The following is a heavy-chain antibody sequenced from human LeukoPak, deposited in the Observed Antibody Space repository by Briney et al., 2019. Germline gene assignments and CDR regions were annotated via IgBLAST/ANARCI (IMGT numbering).Heavy chain of an antibody. V-gene: IGHV3-23*01. D-gene: IGHD6-19*01. CDR1: GFTFSSYG. Sequence: PGGSLRLSCAASGFTFSSYGMSWVRQAPGKGLEWVSAISGSGGSTYYADSVKGRFTISRDNSKNTLYLQMNSLRAEDTAVYYCAKDGWDSSGWYAYYFDYWGQGTLDTVSS. J-gene: IGHJ4*02. CDR3: AKDGWDSSGWYAYYFDY. CDR2: ISGSGGST.